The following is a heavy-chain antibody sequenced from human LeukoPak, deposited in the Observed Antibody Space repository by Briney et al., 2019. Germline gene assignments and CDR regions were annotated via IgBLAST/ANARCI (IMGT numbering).Heavy chain of an antibody. CDR1: GGTFSSYA. CDR3: ARAASSGYYSSGRSDY. J-gene: IGHJ4*02. D-gene: IGHD3-22*01. CDR2: IIPILGIA. Sequence: ASVKVSCKASGGTFSSYAISWVRQAPGQGLEWMGRIIPILGIANYAQKFQGRVTITADKSTSTAYMELSSLRSEGTAVYYRARAASSGYYSSGRSDYWGQGTLVTVSS. V-gene: IGHV1-69*04.